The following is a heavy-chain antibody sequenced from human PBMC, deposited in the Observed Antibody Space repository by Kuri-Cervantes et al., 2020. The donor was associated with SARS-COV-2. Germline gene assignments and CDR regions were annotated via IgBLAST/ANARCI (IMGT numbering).Heavy chain of an antibody. CDR2: IWYDGENE. CDR1: GFTFSNYV. Sequence: LSLTCVASGFTFSNYVIHWVRQAPGKGLEWVAVIWYDGENEYYAGSVKGRFTISRDNSKNTVSLHMNSLRAEDTAMYYCARGAANYYHMDVWGKGTTVTVSS. J-gene: IGHJ6*03. D-gene: IGHD3-16*01. V-gene: IGHV3-33*08. CDR3: ARGAANYYHMDV.